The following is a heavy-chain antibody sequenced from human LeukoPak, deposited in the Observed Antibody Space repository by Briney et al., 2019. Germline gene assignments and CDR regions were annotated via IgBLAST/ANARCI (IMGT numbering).Heavy chain of an antibody. V-gene: IGHV4-39*01. J-gene: IGHJ4*02. CDR1: GDSISTSNSY. CDR3: ARVPTVTFFDY. CDR2: IYYSGNT. D-gene: IGHD4-17*01. Sequence: SETLSLTCTVSGDSISTSNSYWGWIRQPPGKGLEWIGSIYYSGNTYYNPSLKSRVTISVDTSKNQFSLKLSSVTAADTAVYYCARVPTVTFFDYWGQGTLVTVSS.